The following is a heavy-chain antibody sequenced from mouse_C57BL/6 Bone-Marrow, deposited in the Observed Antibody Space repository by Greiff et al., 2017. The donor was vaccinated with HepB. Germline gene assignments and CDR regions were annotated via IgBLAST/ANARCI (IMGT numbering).Heavy chain of an antibody. CDR3: ARDTTVVLDY. D-gene: IGHD1-1*01. CDR1: GYSITSGYY. V-gene: IGHV3-6*01. J-gene: IGHJ2*01. Sequence: VQLKQSGPGLVKPSQSLSLTCSVTGYSITSGYYWNWIRQFPGNKLEWMGYISYDGSNNYNPSLKNRISITRDTSKNQFFLKLNSVTTEDTATYYCARDTTVVLDYWGQGTTLTVSS. CDR2: ISYDGSN.